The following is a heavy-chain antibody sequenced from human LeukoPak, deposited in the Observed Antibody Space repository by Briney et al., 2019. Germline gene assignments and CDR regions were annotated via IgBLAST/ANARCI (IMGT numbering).Heavy chain of an antibody. CDR1: GITFSNFA. D-gene: IGHD3-22*01. CDR3: ARDLGQYYDTSDNWFDP. Sequence: GGSLRLSCEVSGITFSNFAMAWVRQAPGRGLEWVALITGTSGRTYYAASVKGRFTISRDNSKNTLYLQMNSLRAEDTPVYYCARDLGQYYDTSDNWFDPWGQGTLVTVSS. CDR2: ITGTSGRT. J-gene: IGHJ5*02. V-gene: IGHV3-23*01.